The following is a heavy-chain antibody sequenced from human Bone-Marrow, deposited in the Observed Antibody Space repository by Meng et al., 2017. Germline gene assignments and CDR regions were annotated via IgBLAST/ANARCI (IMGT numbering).Heavy chain of an antibody. J-gene: IGHJ4*02. CDR3: AREAHYYGSGSYYDN. CDR2: IYSGGST. D-gene: IGHD3-10*01. Sequence: GGSLRLSCTVSGGSISSYYWSWVRQAPGKGLEWVSVIYSGGSTYYADSVKGRFTISRDNAKNTLYLQMNSLRAEDTAVYYCAREAHYYGSGSYYDNWGQGTLVTVSS. V-gene: IGHV3-53*01. CDR1: GGSISSYY.